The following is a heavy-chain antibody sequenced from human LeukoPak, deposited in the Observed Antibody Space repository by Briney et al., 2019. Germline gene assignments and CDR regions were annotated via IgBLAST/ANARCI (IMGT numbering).Heavy chain of an antibody. CDR3: ARDEGTGATGY. D-gene: IGHD4/OR15-4a*01. CDR1: GYTFNGHY. J-gene: IGHJ4*02. Sequence: GASVKVSCKASGYTFNGHYKHWVRQAPGHGLEWMGWINPNSGGTNYAQKFQGRVTMTRDTSISTAYMELSRLRSDDTAVYYCARDEGTGATGYWGQGTLVTVSS. CDR2: INPNSGGT. V-gene: IGHV1-2*02.